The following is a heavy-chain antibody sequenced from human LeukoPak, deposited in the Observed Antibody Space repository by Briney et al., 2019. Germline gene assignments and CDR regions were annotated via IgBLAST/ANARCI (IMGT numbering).Heavy chain of an antibody. D-gene: IGHD3-22*01. J-gene: IGHJ4*02. CDR2: ISGSGGST. CDR3: AKRGVVIRVILVGFHKQAYYFDS. Sequence: PGGSLRLSCAVSGITLSMYGMSWVRQAPGKGLEWVAGISGSGGSTNYADSVKGRFTISRDNPKNALYLQMNSLRAEDTAVYFCAKRGVVIRVILVGFHKQAYYFDSWGQGALVTVS. CDR1: GITLSMYG. V-gene: IGHV3-23*01.